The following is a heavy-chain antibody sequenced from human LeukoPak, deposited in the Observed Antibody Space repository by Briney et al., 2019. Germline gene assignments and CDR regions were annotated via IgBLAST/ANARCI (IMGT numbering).Heavy chain of an antibody. CDR2: IFHSGST. J-gene: IGHJ6*03. CDR1: GGSISSSSYY. V-gene: IGHV4-39*07. CDR3: ARQLPGYYYYYYYMDV. D-gene: IGHD6-6*01. Sequence: SETLSLTCTVSGGSISSSSYYWGWIRQPPGKGLEWIGSIFHSGSTYYNPSLKSRVTISVDTSKNQFSLKLSSVTAADTAVYYCARQLPGYYYYYYYMDVWGKGTTVTVSS.